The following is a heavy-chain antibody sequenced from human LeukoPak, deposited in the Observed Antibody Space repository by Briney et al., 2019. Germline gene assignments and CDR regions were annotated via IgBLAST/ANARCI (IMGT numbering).Heavy chain of an antibody. Sequence: GGSLRLSCAVSGITLSNYGMSWVRQAPGKGLEWVAGISDSTGSTNYADSVKGRFTISRDNRKNTLYLQMNSLRAEDTAVYFCAKRGVVIRVILVGFHKEAYYFDSWGQRALVTVSS. D-gene: IGHD3-22*01. V-gene: IGHV3-23*01. CDR1: GITLSNYG. CDR2: ISDSTGST. CDR3: AKRGVVIRVILVGFHKEAYYFDS. J-gene: IGHJ4*02.